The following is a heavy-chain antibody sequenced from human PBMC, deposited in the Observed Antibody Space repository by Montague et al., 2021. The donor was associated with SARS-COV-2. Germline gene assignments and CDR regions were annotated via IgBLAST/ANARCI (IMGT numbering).Heavy chain of an antibody. Sequence: SETRSLTCTVSGGSISSSSYYWGWIRQPPGKGLEWIGGIYYSGSTYYNPSLKSRVTISVDTSKNQFSLKLSSVTAADTAVYYCARQGMAGITIFGVVLPNYGMDVWGQGTTVTVSS. J-gene: IGHJ6*02. CDR2: IYYSGST. V-gene: IGHV4-39*01. CDR1: GGSISSSSYY. D-gene: IGHD3-3*01. CDR3: ARQGMAGITIFGVVLPNYGMDV.